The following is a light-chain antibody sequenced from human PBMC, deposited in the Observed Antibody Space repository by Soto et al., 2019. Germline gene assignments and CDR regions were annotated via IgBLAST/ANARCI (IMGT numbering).Light chain of an antibody. CDR3: SSYTSDSTLV. J-gene: IGLJ3*02. CDR1: STDVGGYNY. CDR2: EVS. V-gene: IGLV2-14*01. Sequence: QSALTQPASVSGSPGQSIAISCTGTSTDVGGYNYVSWYQQHPGKAPKLMIYEVSNRSSGVSNRFSGAKSGNTASLTISGLQAEDEADYYCSSYTSDSTLVFGGGTQLTVL.